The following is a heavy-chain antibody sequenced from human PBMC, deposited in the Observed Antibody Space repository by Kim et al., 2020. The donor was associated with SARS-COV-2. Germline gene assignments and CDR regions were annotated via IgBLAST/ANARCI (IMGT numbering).Heavy chain of an antibody. J-gene: IGHJ4*02. CDR1: GFSLSTSGMC. Sequence: SGPTLPNPTQTLTLTCTFSGFSLSTSGMCVSWIRQPPGKALEWLARIDWDDDKYYSTSLKTRLTISKDTSKNQVVLTMTNMDPVDTATYYCARISSHIVASDYWGQGTLVTVSS. CDR3: ARISSHIVASDY. V-gene: IGHV2-70*11. D-gene: IGHD5-12*01. CDR2: IDWDDDK.